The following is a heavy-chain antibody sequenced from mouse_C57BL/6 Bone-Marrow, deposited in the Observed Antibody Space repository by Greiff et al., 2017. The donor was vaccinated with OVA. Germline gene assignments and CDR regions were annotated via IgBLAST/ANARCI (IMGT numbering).Heavy chain of an antibody. V-gene: IGHV1-64*01. J-gene: IGHJ4*01. CDR1: GYTFTSYW. CDR3: ASPPYGSSPPYYYAMDY. Sequence: QVHVKQPGAELVKPGASVKLSCKASGYTFTSYWMHWVKQRPGQGLEWIGMIHPNSGSTNYNEKFKSKATLTVDKSSSTAYMQLSSLTSEDSAVYYCASPPYGSSPPYYYAMDYWGQGTSVTVSS. CDR2: IHPNSGST. D-gene: IGHD1-1*01.